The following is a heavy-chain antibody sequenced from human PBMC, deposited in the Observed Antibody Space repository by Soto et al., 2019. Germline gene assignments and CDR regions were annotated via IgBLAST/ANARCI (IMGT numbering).Heavy chain of an antibody. Sequence: QVQLVQSGAEVKKPGASVKVSCKASGYTFTSYAMHWVRQAPGQRLEGMGGINADNGNTKYSQKFQGRVTITRDTSASTAYMELSSLRSEDTAVYYCARDRRHCTNGVCYYYGMDVWGQGTTVTVSS. V-gene: IGHV1-3*01. CDR1: GYTFTSYA. D-gene: IGHD2-8*01. J-gene: IGHJ6*02. CDR3: ARDRRHCTNGVCYYYGMDV. CDR2: INADNGNT.